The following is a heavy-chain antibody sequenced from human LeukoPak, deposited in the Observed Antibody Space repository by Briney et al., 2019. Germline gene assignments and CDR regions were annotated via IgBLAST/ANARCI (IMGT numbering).Heavy chain of an antibody. V-gene: IGHV1-18*01. D-gene: IGHD3-3*01. CDR2: ISAYNGNT. CDR3: ARGGVITIFGVVISDYYYYGMDV. CDR1: GFTFTTYY. J-gene: IGHJ6*02. Sequence: GASVKVSCKASGFTFTTYYILWVRQAPGQGLQWMGWISAYNGNTNYAQKLQGRVTMTTDTATSTAYMELRSLRSDDTAVYYCARGGVITIFGVVISDYYYYGMDVWGQGTTVTVSS.